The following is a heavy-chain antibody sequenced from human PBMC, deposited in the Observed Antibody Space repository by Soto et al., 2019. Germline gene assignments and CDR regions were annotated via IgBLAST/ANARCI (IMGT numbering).Heavy chain of an antibody. CDR2: IFDGGNT. Sequence: PSETLSLTCTVSGGSISNFYCSWIRQPPGQGLEWIGYIFDGGNTKYNPSLNTRVTISVDTSKNLCSLRLSSVTAADTAVYYCAADFFGSGSSHSGRYYYGMDVWGQGTTVTVS. V-gene: IGHV4-59*01. CDR3: AADFFGSGSSHSGRYYYGMDV. D-gene: IGHD3-10*01. CDR1: GGSISNFY. J-gene: IGHJ6*02.